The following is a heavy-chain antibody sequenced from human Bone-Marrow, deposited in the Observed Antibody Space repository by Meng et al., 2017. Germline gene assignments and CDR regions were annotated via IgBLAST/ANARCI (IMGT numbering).Heavy chain of an antibody. CDR3: ARGDSSGYFRKPKYFDY. CDR1: GYTFTSYG. D-gene: IGHD3-22*01. J-gene: IGHJ4*02. CDR2: ISAYNGNT. Sequence: ASVKVSCKASGYTFTSYGISWVRQAPGQGLEGMGWISAYNGNTNYAQKLQGRVTMTTDTSTSTAYMELRSLRSDDTAVYYCARGDSSGYFRKPKYFDYWGQGTLVTVSS. V-gene: IGHV1-18*01.